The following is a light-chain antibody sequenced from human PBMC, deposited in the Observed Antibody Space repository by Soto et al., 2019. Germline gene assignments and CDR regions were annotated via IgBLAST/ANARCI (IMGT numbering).Light chain of an antibody. V-gene: IGLV2-14*03. CDR3: SSYSGSSTLVV. CDR1: SSDVGGYNY. J-gene: IGLJ2*01. Sequence: QSALTQPASVSGSPGQSIAISCTGTSSDVGGYNYVSWYQQHPGKAPKLMILDVSIRPSGVSDRFSGSKSGNTASLTISGLQAEDEADYYCSSYSGSSTLVVFGGGTKLTVL. CDR2: DVS.